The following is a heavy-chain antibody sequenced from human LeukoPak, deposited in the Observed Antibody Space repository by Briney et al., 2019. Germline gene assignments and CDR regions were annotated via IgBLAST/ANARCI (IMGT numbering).Heavy chain of an antibody. J-gene: IGHJ4*02. CDR3: ARDYTRSSPFDY. CDR2: IYPGGSDA. CDR1: GYSFTSYW. D-gene: IGHD2-2*02. V-gene: IGHV5-51*01. Sequence: GESLKISCKGSGYSFTSYWIGWVRQMPGKGREWMGTIYPGGSDARYSPSFQGQVTISADKSISTAYLQWSSLKASDTAIYYCARDYTRSSPFDYWGQGTLVTVSS.